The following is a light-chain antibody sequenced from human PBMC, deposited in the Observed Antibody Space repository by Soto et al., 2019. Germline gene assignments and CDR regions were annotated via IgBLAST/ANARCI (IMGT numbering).Light chain of an antibody. Sequence: DIQMTQSPPSLSASVGDRVTISCRASQGINNYVAWYQQKPGKDPKLLMYAASILQSGVPSRFSGSGSGTDFTLTINSLQPEDVASYYCQQSYSTPITFGQGTRLEIK. J-gene: IGKJ5*01. CDR2: AAS. CDR3: QQSYSTPIT. V-gene: IGKV1-27*01. CDR1: QGINNY.